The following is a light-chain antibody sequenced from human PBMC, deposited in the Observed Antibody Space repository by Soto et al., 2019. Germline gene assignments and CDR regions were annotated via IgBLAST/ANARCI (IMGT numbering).Light chain of an antibody. Sequence: EIVLTQSPGTLSLSPGERATLSCRASQSVYSNYLAWFQQKPGQAPRLLIYGASSRATGIPDRFSGSGSGTDFTLIISRLEHEDFAVYYCQQYGISITFGQGTRLEIK. V-gene: IGKV3-20*01. CDR1: QSVYSNY. CDR2: GAS. CDR3: QQYGISIT. J-gene: IGKJ5*01.